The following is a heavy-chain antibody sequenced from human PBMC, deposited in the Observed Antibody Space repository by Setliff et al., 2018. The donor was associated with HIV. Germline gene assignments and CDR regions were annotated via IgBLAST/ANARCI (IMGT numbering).Heavy chain of an antibody. V-gene: IGHV4-39*07. Sequence: LSLTCTVSGGSVGSSSYYWAWIRQPPGKGLEWIGSVYYTGSIKYNPSLESRVTISIDTSKNQFSLRLTSVTAADTAVYYCARHDITLVRGLVWGQGTTVTVSS. J-gene: IGHJ6*02. D-gene: IGHD3-10*01. CDR3: ARHDITLVRGLV. CDR2: VYYTGSI. CDR1: GGSVGSSSYY.